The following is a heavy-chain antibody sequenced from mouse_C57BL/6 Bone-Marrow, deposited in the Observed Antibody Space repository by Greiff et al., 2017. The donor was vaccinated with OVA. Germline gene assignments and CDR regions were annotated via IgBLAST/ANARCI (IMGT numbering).Heavy chain of an antibody. V-gene: IGHV7-1*01. CDR1: GFTFSDFY. J-gene: IGHJ1*03. Sequence: EVMLVESGGGLVQSGRSLRLSCAPSGFTFSDFYMEWVRQAPGKGLEWMAASRNKANDYTTEYSASVKGRFIVSRDTSQSNLYLQMNALRAEDTAIYYCARGLYDGHWYFDVWGTGTTVTVSS. CDR3: ARGLYDGHWYFDV. D-gene: IGHD2-3*01. CDR2: SRNKANDYTT.